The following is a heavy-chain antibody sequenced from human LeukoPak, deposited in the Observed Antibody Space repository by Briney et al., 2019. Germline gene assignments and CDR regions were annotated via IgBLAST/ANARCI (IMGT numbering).Heavy chain of an antibody. CDR2: ISDDGGT. CDR1: GFTFGSYV. Sequence: PGGSLRLSCAASGFTFGSYVMSWVRQAPGKGPEWVSAISDDGGTYYADSVKGRFTISRDNSKNTLYLQMNSLGGEDTALYYCARYCGAASCYSGFDYWGQGTLVTVAS. V-gene: IGHV3-23*01. D-gene: IGHD2-15*01. J-gene: IGHJ4*02. CDR3: ARYCGAASCYSGFDY.